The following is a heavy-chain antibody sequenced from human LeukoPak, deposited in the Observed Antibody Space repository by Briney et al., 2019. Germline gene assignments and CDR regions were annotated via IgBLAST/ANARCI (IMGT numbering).Heavy chain of an antibody. V-gene: IGHV1-69*13. CDR1: GGTFSSYA. Sequence: SVKVSCKASGGTFSSYAISWVRQAPGQGLEWMGGIIPIFGTANYAQKFQGRVTITADESTSTAYMGLSSLRSEDTAVYYCARLRGYSYAREFDYWGQGTLVTVSS. D-gene: IGHD5-18*01. J-gene: IGHJ4*02. CDR2: IIPIFGTA. CDR3: ARLRGYSYAREFDY.